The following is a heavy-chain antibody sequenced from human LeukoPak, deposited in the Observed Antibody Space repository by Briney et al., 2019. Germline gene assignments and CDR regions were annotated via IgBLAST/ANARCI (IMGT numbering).Heavy chain of an antibody. CDR3: ASRSDDRSLYYFDY. CDR2: IYTIGGNT. D-gene: IGHD3-22*01. CDR1: GGSINTYY. Sequence: SETLSLTCTISGGSINTYYWSWIRQPAGRGLEWLGRIYTIGGNTKYNPSLESRVAMSADTSKNQFSLKMTSVTAADTAVYYCASRSDDRSLYYFDYWGQGTLVTVSS. J-gene: IGHJ4*02. V-gene: IGHV4-4*07.